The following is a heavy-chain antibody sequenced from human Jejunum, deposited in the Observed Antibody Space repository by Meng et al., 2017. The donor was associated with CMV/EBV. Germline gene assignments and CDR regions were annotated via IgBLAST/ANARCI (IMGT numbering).Heavy chain of an antibody. Sequence: SGYIFTTYWIGWVRQMPGKGLEWMGIIFPLDSDTRYHPSFEGQVTISVDKSINTAYLQWDSLKASDSAMYYCARLWSSNRGWFDPWGQGTLVTVSS. V-gene: IGHV5-51*01. D-gene: IGHD3-3*01. CDR3: ARLWSSNRGWFDP. CDR2: IFPLDSDT. CDR1: GYIFTTYW. J-gene: IGHJ5*02.